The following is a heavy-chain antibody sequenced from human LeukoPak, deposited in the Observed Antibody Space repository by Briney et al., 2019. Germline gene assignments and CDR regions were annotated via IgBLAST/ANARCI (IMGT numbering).Heavy chain of an antibody. Sequence: GGSLRLSCAASGFTFSSYAMSWVRQAPGKGLEWVSAISHSGGTTYYGDSVKGRFTISRDNAKNTLYLQMNSLRAEDTAVYYCARGAYGSGSYGDNWFDPWGQGTLVTVSS. CDR2: ISHSGGTT. D-gene: IGHD3-10*01. J-gene: IGHJ5*02. V-gene: IGHV3-23*01. CDR3: ARGAYGSGSYGDNWFDP. CDR1: GFTFSSYA.